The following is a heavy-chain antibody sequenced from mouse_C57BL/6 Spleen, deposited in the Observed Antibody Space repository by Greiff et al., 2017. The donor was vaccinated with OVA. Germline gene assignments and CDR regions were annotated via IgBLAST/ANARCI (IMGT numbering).Heavy chain of an antibody. CDR1: GYNFTSYW. D-gene: IGHD1-1*01. CDR3: ARGGDGSSYVDAMDD. J-gene: IGHJ4*01. V-gene: IGHV1-69*01. CDR2: IDPSDSYT. Sequence: VQLKQPGAELVMPGASVKLSCKASGYNFTSYWMHWVKQRPGQGLEWIGEIDPSDSYTNYNQKFKGKSTLTVDKSSSTAYLQLSSLTSEDSAVYYCARGGDGSSYVDAMDDWGQGTSVTVSS.